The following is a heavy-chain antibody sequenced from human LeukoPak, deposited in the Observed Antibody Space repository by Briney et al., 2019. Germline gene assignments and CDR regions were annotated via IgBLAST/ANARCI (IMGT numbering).Heavy chain of an antibody. CDR1: GFTFSTYW. CDR2: IKYDGIEK. D-gene: IGHD1-7*01. V-gene: IGHV3-7*01. J-gene: IGHJ3*02. CDR3: ARDQELLAFDI. Sequence: PGGSLRLSCVASGFTFSTYWMAWVRQAPGKGLEWVANIKYDGIEKYYMDSVKGRFTISRDNAKNSLYLQMNSLRAEDTAVYYCARDQELLAFDIWGQGTMVTVSS.